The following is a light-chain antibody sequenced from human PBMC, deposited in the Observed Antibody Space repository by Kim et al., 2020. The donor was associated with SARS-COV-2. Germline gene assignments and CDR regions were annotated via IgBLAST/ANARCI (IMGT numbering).Light chain of an antibody. V-gene: IGKV3-15*01. Sequence: VSPSESATLSCRASQTVGSHLAWYQQKPGQAPRLLIYSASTRATGIPPRFRGSGSGTEFTLTISSLQSEDSAIYYCQHHNNWPPYTFGQGTKLEI. J-gene: IGKJ2*01. CDR2: SAS. CDR3: QHHNNWPPYT. CDR1: QTVGSH.